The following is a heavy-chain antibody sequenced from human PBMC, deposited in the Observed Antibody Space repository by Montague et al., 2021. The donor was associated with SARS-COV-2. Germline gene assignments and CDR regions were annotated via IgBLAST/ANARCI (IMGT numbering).Heavy chain of an antibody. V-gene: IGHV4-59*08. Sequence: SETLSLTCSVSGGSTSNYYWTWIRQSPGKGLQWIGYIFYTGSTKFNPSLKSRVSISVDTSKNQFSLKLIAVTAADTAVYFCARRALGYCSGGSCYSGFDYWGQGTLVTVSS. CDR3: ARRALGYCSGGSCYSGFDY. CDR2: IFYTGST. J-gene: IGHJ4*02. D-gene: IGHD2-15*01. CDR1: GGSTSNYY.